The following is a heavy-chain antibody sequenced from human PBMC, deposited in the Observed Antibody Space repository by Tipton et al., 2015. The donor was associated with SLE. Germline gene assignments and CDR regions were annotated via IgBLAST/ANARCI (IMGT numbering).Heavy chain of an antibody. CDR3: ASPYYYDSSGYYPFGY. CDR1: GGSISSYY. D-gene: IGHD3-22*01. CDR2: IYYSGST. V-gene: IGHV4-59*08. J-gene: IGHJ4*02. Sequence: TLSLTCTVSGGSISSYYWSWIRQPPGKGLEWIGYIYYSGSTYYNPSLKSRVTISVDTSKNQFSLKLSSVTAADTAVYYCASPYYYDSSGYYPFGYWGQGTLVTVSS.